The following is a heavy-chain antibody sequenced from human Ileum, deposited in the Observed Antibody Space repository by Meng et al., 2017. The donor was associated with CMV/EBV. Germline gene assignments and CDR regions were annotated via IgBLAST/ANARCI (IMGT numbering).Heavy chain of an antibody. CDR2: IYSSGTA. CDR3: TREGGYDRCYFDY. D-gene: IGHD5-12*01. Sequence: SETLSLTCSVSGDSITSGYYYWSWVRQPPGKGLEWIGYIYSSGTAYYNPSLKIAISIDTSKNQFSLTLTSVTAADTAVYYCTREGGYDRCYFDYWGQGILVTVSS. J-gene: IGHJ4*02. V-gene: IGHV4-30-4*08. CDR1: GDSITSGYYY.